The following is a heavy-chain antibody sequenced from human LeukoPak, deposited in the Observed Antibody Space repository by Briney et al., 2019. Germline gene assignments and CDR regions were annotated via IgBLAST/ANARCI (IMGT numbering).Heavy chain of an antibody. CDR3: ARLITLTGYYFDY. CDR1: GGSISSSNYY. D-gene: IGHD5-24*01. V-gene: IGHV4-61*05. CDR2: IYTSGST. Sequence: PSETLSLTCTVSGGSISSSNYYWGWIRQPPGKGLEWIGRIYTSGSTNYNPSLKSRVTMSVDTSKNQFSLKLSSVTAADTAVYYCARLITLTGYYFDYWGQGTLVTVSS. J-gene: IGHJ4*02.